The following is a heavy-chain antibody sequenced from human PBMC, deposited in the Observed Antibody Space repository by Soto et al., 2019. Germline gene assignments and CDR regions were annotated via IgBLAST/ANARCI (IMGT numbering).Heavy chain of an antibody. CDR2: IYNSGGT. J-gene: IGHJ4*02. CDR3: VRNEYSYDPYYFDF. D-gene: IGHD5-18*01. CDR1: GRSISSSSYF. Sequence: SDTLSLTCTVSGRSISSSSYFWGWIRQPPGKGLEWIGSIYNSGGTYYNPSLKSRVTMAVDTSKNQFSLKLGSVTAADTAVYYCVRNEYSYDPYYFDFWGQGSLVTVS. V-gene: IGHV4-39*01.